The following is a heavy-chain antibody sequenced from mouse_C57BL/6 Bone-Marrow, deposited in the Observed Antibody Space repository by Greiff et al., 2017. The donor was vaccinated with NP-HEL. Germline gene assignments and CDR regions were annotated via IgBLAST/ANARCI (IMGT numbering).Heavy chain of an antibody. D-gene: IGHD2-4*01. CDR1: GYAFSSSW. V-gene: IGHV1-82*01. Sequence: VKLVESGPELVKPGASVKISCKASGYAFSSSWMNWVKQRPGKGLEWIGRIYPGDGDTNYNGKFKGKATLTADKSSSKAYMQLSSLTSEDSAVYFCARMGGLRRGGKYFDYWGQGTTLTVSS. CDR3: ARMGGLRRGGKYFDY. J-gene: IGHJ2*01. CDR2: IYPGDGDT.